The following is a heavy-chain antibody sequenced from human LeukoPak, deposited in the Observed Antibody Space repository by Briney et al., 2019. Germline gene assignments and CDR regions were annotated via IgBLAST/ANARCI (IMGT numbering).Heavy chain of an antibody. J-gene: IGHJ6*02. D-gene: IGHD2-2*01. Sequence: GGSLRLSCAASGFTVSSNYMSWVRQAPGKGLEWVSVIYSGGSTYYADSVKGRFTISRDNSKNTLYLQMNSLRAEDTAVYYCARDRLGPYQPVGDYYYGMDVWGQGTTVTVSS. CDR2: IYSGGST. CDR1: GFTVSSNY. CDR3: ARDRLGPYQPVGDYYYGMDV. V-gene: IGHV3-53*01.